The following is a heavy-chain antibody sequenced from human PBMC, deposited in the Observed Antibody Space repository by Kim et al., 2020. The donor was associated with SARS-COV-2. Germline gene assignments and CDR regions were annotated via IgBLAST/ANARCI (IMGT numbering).Heavy chain of an antibody. CDR1: GGSISSYY. CDR3: ARGEAVNKKGQWYYYGMDV. V-gene: IGHV4-59*13. CDR2: IYNSVTT. Sequence: SETLSLTCTVSGGSISSYYWSWIRQPPGKGLEWIGYIYNSVTTRYNPSLQSRVTMSVDTSKNQLSLKLGSVTAADTAVYYCARGEAVNKKGQWYYYGMDV. J-gene: IGHJ6*01. D-gene: IGHD6-19*01.